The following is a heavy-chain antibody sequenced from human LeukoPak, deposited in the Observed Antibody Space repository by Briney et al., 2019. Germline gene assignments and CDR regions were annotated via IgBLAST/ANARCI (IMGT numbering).Heavy chain of an antibody. CDR3: ARDMGGDYDIQDAFDI. V-gene: IGHV4-31*03. CDR2: IYYSEST. J-gene: IGHJ3*02. D-gene: IGHD4-17*01. CDR1: GGSISSGGYY. Sequence: SETLSLTCTVSGGSISSGGYYWSWIRQHPGKGLEWIGYIYYSESTHYNPSLKSRVTISVDTSKNQFSLKLSSVTAADTAVYYCARDMGGDYDIQDAFDIWGQGTMVTVSS.